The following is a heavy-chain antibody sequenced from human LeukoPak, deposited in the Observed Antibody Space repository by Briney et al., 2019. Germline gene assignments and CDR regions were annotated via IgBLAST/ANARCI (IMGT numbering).Heavy chain of an antibody. Sequence: ASETLSLTCIVSGASISSPYYYWSWIRQPAGKGLEWIGRIYNSGNTNYNPSLESRVTISVDTSKNQFSLKLSSVTAADTAVYYCARHKDYYYSYMDVWGKGTTVTISS. CDR3: ARHKDYYYSYMDV. CDR1: GASISSPYYY. V-gene: IGHV4-61*02. J-gene: IGHJ6*03. CDR2: IYNSGNT.